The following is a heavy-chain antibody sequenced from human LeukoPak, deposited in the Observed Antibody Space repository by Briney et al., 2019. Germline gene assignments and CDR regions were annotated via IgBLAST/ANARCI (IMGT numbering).Heavy chain of an antibody. J-gene: IGHJ5*02. D-gene: IGHD2-15*01. CDR2: ISSSSSYI. CDR1: GFTFSSYS. Sequence: GGSLRLSCAASGFTFSSYSMNWVRQAPGKGLEWVSSISSSSSYIYYADSVKGRFTISRDNAKNSLHLQMNSLRAEDTAVYYCARDEIYCSGGSCPPGPWGQGTLVTVSS. CDR3: ARDEIYCSGGSCPPGP. V-gene: IGHV3-21*01.